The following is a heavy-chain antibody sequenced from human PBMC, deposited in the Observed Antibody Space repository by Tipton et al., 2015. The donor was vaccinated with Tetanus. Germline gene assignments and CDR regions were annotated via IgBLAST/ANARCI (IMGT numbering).Heavy chain of an antibody. Sequence: TLSLTCTVSGGSISDKKYYWGWIRQPPGKGLEWLASIYFEGGTYYSPSLKSRLTIDVDTSQNLFSLRLTSVTAADTAVYYCARHLYGYWFDPWGQGALVTVSS. J-gene: IGHJ5*02. D-gene: IGHD2/OR15-2a*01. CDR2: IYFEGGT. V-gene: IGHV4-39*02. CDR3: ARHLYGYWFDP. CDR1: GGSISDKKYY.